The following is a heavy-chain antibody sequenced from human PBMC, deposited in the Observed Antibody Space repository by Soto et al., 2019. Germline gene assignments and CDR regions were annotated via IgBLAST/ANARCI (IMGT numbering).Heavy chain of an antibody. J-gene: IGHJ4*02. V-gene: IGHV3-72*01. CDR2: TTNKAYSYTT. D-gene: IGHD4-17*01. CDR3: ARRYGNTVAYNDY. Sequence: EVQLVESGGGLVQPGGSLRLSCAASGFTLSDRYMDWVRQAPGKGLEWVGRTTNKAYSYTTEYAASVKGRLTISRDDSKNSLYLQMNSLKPEDTAVYYCARRYGNTVAYNDYWGQGPLVTVSS. CDR1: GFTLSDRY.